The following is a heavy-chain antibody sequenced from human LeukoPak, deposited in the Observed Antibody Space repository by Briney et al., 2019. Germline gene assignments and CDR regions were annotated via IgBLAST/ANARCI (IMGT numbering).Heavy chain of an antibody. V-gene: IGHV3-74*01. CDR1: GLRFSDFW. D-gene: IGHD3-10*01. Sequence: GGSLRLSCTASGLRFSDFWMHWVRQAPGKGLVWVSRIRGDGYDTNYADSVKGRFTISRDNAQNTLYLQMNSLRAEDTAVYYCASDRVLGSGSLDNWGQGTLVTVSS. CDR3: ASDRVLGSGSLDN. J-gene: IGHJ4*02. CDR2: IRGDGYDT.